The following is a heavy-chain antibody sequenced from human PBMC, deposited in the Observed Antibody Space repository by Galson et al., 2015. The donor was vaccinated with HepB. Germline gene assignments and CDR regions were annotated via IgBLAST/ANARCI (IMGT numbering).Heavy chain of an antibody. CDR1: GFTFSSYG. V-gene: IGHV3-30*18. J-gene: IGHJ6*02. Sequence: SLRLSCAASGFTFSSYGMHWVRQAPGKGLEWVAVISYDGSNKYYADSVKGRFTISRDNSKNTLYLQMNSLRAEDTAVYYCAKTLPSGSYYYYYGMDVWGQGTTVTVSS. CDR2: ISYDGSNK. CDR3: AKTLPSGSYYYYYGMDV. D-gene: IGHD1-26*01.